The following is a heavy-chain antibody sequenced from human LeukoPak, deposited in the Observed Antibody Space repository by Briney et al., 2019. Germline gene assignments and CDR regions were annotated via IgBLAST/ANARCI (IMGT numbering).Heavy chain of an antibody. D-gene: IGHD4-17*01. CDR1: GFTFSSYG. CDR2: ISYDGGNK. CDR3: AKERWLGDYGAIFDY. Sequence: GGSLRLSCAASGFTFSSYGMHWVRQAPGKGLEWVAVISYDGGNKYYADSVKGRFTISRDNSKNTLYLQMNSLRAEDTAVYYCAKERWLGDYGAIFDYWGQGTLVTVSS. V-gene: IGHV3-30*18. J-gene: IGHJ4*02.